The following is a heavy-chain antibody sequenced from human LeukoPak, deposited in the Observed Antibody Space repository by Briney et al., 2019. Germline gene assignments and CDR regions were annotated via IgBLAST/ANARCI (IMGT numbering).Heavy chain of an antibody. Sequence: GGSLRLSCAASGFTFSSYWMHWVRQAPGKGLVWVSRIDYDGSSTMYADSVKGRFTISRDNAMKTLYLQTNSLRDEDTAVYYCVRDGAGSTQFDSWGQGILVTVSS. D-gene: IGHD3-10*01. CDR3: VRDGAGSTQFDS. V-gene: IGHV3-74*03. CDR2: IDYDGSST. CDR1: GFTFSSYW. J-gene: IGHJ5*01.